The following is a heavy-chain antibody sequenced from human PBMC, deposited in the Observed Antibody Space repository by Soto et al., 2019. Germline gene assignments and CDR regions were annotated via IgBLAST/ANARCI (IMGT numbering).Heavy chain of an antibody. CDR1: GYTFTSYY. CDR2: INPSGGST. CDR3: ARDRITFGGVIVPRRRGWFDP. V-gene: IGHV1-46*01. Sequence: GASVKVSCKASGYTFTSYYMHWVRQAPGQGLEWMGIINPSGGSTSYAQKFQGRVTMTRDTSTSTVYMELSSLRSEDTAVYYCARDRITFGGVIVPRRRGWFDPWGQGTLVTVSS. J-gene: IGHJ5*02. D-gene: IGHD3-16*02.